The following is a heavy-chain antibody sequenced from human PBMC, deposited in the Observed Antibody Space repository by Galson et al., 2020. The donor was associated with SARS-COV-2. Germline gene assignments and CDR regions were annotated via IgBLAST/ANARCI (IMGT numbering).Heavy chain of an antibody. CDR3: AKSPLQVPGGYYYYMDV. J-gene: IGHJ6*03. Sequence: GESLKISCAASGFTFSSYAMNWVRQAPGKGLEWVSSLTGSGGSAYSADSVKGRFTISRDNSKNTLFLQMNSLRAEGTAVYYCAKSPLQVPGGYYYYMDVWGTGTTVTVSS. D-gene: IGHD2-2*01. CDR2: LTGSGGSA. CDR1: GFTFSSYA. V-gene: IGHV3-23*01.